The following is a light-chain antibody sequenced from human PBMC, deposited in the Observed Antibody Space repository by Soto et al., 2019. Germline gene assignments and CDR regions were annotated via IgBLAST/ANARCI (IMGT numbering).Light chain of an antibody. Sequence: QSALTQPPSVSGSPGQSVTISCTGTSTDFVSYNRVSWYQQPPGTAPKLMIYEVRKRPSGVPDRFSGSKSGNTASLTISGLQAADEADYYCSLYTSENTYVFGTGTKLTV. V-gene: IGLV2-18*01. J-gene: IGLJ1*01. CDR3: SLYTSENTYV. CDR1: STDFVSYNR. CDR2: EVR.